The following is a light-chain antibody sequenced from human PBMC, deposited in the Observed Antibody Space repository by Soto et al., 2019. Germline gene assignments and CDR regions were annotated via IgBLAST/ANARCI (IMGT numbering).Light chain of an antibody. J-gene: IGKJ1*01. CDR2: GAS. CDR1: QSVSSN. V-gene: IGKV3-15*01. CDR3: QHYINWRKT. Sequence: EIVMTQSPATLSVSPGERATLSCRASQSVSSNLAWYQQKPGQPPRLLIYGASTRATGIPARFSGSGSGTEFTLTISSLQSEDFAIYYCQHYINWRKTFGQGTKV.